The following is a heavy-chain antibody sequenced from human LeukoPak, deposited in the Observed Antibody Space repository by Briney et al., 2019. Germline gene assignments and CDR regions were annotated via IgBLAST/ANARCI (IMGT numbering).Heavy chain of an antibody. CDR3: ARDGSGTWSDP. CDR1: GYSFTNYG. V-gene: IGHV1-18*01. Sequence: ASVKVSCKASGYSFTNYGITWVRQAPGLGLEWMGWINAFNGDRDHAQKFQGRVTMTTDTPTSTAYMELRSLRSDDTAVYYCARDGSGTWSDPWGQGTLVTVSS. D-gene: IGHD3-10*01. J-gene: IGHJ5*02. CDR2: INAFNGDR.